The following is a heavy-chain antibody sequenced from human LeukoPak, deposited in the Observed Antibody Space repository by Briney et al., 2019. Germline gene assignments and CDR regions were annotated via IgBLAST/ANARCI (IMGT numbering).Heavy chain of an antibody. CDR1: GFTFSAFS. V-gene: IGHV3-48*01. Sequence: GGSLRLSCAASGFTFSAFSMNWVRQAPGKGLEWLSYISSSSVIIHYADSVKGRFTISRDNAMNSLFLQMNSLRAEDTAIYYCAREIDGTAAAFYDYYMDVWGKGTTVTVSS. D-gene: IGHD6-13*01. CDR2: ISSSSVII. CDR3: AREIDGTAAAFYDYYMDV. J-gene: IGHJ6*03.